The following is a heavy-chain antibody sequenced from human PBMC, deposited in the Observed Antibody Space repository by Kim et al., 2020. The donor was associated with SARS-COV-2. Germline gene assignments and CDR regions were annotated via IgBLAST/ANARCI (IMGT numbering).Heavy chain of an antibody. Sequence: GGSLRLSCAASGFTFSTDWMTWVRQAPGKGLEWVANIKEDGSEKYYVDSVKGRFTISRDNAKSLLYLQMNSLRADDTALYYCVRWRFLESWGQGGLVTV. CDR1: GFTFSTDW. V-gene: IGHV3-7*03. CDR3: VRWRFLES. J-gene: IGHJ4*02. D-gene: IGHD3-3*01. CDR2: IKEDGSEK.